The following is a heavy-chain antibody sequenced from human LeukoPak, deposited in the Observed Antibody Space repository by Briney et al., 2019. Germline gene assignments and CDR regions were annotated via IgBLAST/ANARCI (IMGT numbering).Heavy chain of an antibody. CDR1: GFTFSSYA. CDR3: ANGVDLWPTDY. J-gene: IGHJ4*02. CDR2: ISGSGGST. D-gene: IGHD3-10*01. Sequence: PGGSLGLSCAASGFTFSSYAMSWVRQAPGKGLEWVSAISGSGGSTYYADSVKGRFTISRDNSKNTLYLQMNSPRAEDTAVYYCANGVDLWPTDYWGQGTLVTVSS. V-gene: IGHV3-23*01.